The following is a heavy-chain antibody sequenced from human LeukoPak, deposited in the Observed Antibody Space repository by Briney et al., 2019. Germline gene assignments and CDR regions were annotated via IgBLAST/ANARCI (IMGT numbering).Heavy chain of an antibody. CDR1: GFTFSDYY. V-gene: IGHV3-11*01. CDR3: ARALWGGVYYYYGMDV. J-gene: IGHJ6*02. D-gene: IGHD3-16*01. CDR2: ISSSGSTI. Sequence: GSLRLSCAASGFTFSDYYMSWIRQAPGKGLEWVSYISSSGSTIYYADSVKGRFTISRDNAKNSLYLQMNSLRAEDTAVYYCARALWGGVYYYYGMDVWGQGTTVTVSS.